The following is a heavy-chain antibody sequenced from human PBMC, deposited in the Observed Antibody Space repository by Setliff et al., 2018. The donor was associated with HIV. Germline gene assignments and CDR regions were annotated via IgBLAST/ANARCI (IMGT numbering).Heavy chain of an antibody. J-gene: IGHJ5*02. CDR1: GGSISSGSYY. Sequence: SETLSLTCTVSGGSISSGSYYWSWIRQPAGKGLEWIGHIYTSGSTNYNPSLKSRVTISVDTSKNQFSLKLSSVTAADTAVYYCARGDTAGQFDPWGQGTLVTVSS. D-gene: IGHD5-18*01. CDR3: ARGDTAGQFDP. V-gene: IGHV4-61*09. CDR2: IYTSGST.